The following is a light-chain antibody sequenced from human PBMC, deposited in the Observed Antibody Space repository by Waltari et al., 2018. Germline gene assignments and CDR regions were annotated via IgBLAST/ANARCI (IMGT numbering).Light chain of an antibody. Sequence: EIVMTQSPATLSVSSGETATLSCRASQSVSSNVAWYQKKPGQAPRLLIYDASTRANSIPAKFRGSGSGTEVTLTISSLQSEDFAVYYCQQYNRWPPITFGHGTRLEIK. CDR1: QSVSSN. CDR2: DAS. CDR3: QQYNRWPPIT. J-gene: IGKJ5*01. V-gene: IGKV3-15*01.